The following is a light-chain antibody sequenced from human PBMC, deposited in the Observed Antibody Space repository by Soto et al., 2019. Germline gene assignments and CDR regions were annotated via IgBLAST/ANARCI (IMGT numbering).Light chain of an antibody. J-gene: IGLJ1*01. V-gene: IGLV2-14*03. CDR2: DVT. Sequence: QSALPQPASLSGSPGQSITISCTGTSSDVGAYDYVSWFQQYPGKAPKLMIYDVTDRPSGVSDRFFGSKSGNTASLTISGLQAEDEADYYCSSYTSGSTPYVFGTGTKVTVL. CDR3: SSYTSGSTPYV. CDR1: SSDVGAYDY.